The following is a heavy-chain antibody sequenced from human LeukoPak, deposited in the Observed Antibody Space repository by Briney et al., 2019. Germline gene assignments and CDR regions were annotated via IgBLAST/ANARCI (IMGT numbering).Heavy chain of an antibody. CDR1: GFTFSNYA. CDR3: GRDLGELLRLYYYPMDV. Sequence: PGGSLRLSCAASGFTFSNYAIHWVRQAPGKGLEWVAVISYDGDNKYYADSVKGRFTISRDNSKNTLFLQMDSLRAEDTAVYYCGRDLGELLRLYYYPMDVWGQGTTVTVSS. J-gene: IGHJ6*02. D-gene: IGHD1-26*01. CDR2: ISYDGDNK. V-gene: IGHV3-30*03.